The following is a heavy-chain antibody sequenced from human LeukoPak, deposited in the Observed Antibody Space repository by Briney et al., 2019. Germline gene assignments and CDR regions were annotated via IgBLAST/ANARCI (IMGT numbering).Heavy chain of an antibody. D-gene: IGHD1-26*01. J-gene: IGHJ5*02. CDR1: GFTFSSYA. CDR3: AKEEWDSGSRGDWFDP. CDR2: ISGSGGST. Sequence: GGSLRLSCAASGFTFSSYAMSWVRQAPGKGLEWVSAISGSGGSTYYADSVKGRFTISRDNSKNTLYLQMNSLRAEDTAVYYCAKEEWDSGSRGDWFDPWGQGTLVTVSS. V-gene: IGHV3-23*01.